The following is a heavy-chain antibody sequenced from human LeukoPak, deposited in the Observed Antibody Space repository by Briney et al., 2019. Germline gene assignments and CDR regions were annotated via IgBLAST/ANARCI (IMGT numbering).Heavy chain of an antibody. J-gene: IGHJ4*02. CDR1: GFTFSSYA. Sequence: PGGSLRLSCAASGFTFSSYAMSWVRQAPGKGLEWVSGISGSGDNTYYADSVKGRFTISRDNSKNTLYLQMNSLRADDTAVYYCAKGDSSGWSFFDYWGQGTLVTVSS. V-gene: IGHV3-23*01. D-gene: IGHD6-19*01. CDR2: ISGSGDNT. CDR3: AKGDSSGWSFFDY.